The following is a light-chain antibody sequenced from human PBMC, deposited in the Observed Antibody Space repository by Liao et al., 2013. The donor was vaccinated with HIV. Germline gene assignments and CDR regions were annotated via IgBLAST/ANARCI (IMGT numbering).Light chain of an antibody. J-gene: IGLJ2*01. V-gene: IGLV3-21*04. CDR2: YDS. Sequence: YVLTQPPSVSVAPGKTARITCGGNNIGTKSVHWFQQKPGQAPVVVITYDSGRPSGIPERISGSNSGNTATLTISRVEVGDEAAYYCQVWDGSSDHPYVVFGGGTKLTVL. CDR3: QVWDGSSDHPYVV. CDR1: NIGTKS.